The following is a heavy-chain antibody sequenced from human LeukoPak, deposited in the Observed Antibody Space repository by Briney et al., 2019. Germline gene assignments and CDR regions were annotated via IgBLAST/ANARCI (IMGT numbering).Heavy chain of an antibody. V-gene: IGHV4-59*01. CDR2: IYYSGST. CDR3: ARTPKAVAGTVDY. CDR1: GASISSYY. J-gene: IGHJ4*02. Sequence: SETLSLTCTVSGASISSYYWSWIRQPPGRGLEWIGYIYYSGSTNYNPSLKSRVTISVDTSNKQFSLKLSSVTAADTAVYYCARTPKAVAGTVDYWGQGTLVTVSS. D-gene: IGHD6-19*01.